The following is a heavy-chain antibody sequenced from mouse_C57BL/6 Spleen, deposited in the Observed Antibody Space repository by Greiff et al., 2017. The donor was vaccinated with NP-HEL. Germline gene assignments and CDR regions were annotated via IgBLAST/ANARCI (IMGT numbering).Heavy chain of an antibody. V-gene: IGHV1-5*01. Sequence: VQLQQSGTVLARPGASVKMSCKTSGYTFTSYWVHWVKQRPGQGLEWIGAIYPGNSDTSYNQKFKGKAKLTAVTSASTAYMELSSLTNEDSAVYYCTRGATVVATPSFAYWGQGTLVTVSA. CDR1: GYTFTSYW. CDR2: IYPGNSDT. J-gene: IGHJ3*01. CDR3: TRGATVVATPSFAY. D-gene: IGHD1-1*01.